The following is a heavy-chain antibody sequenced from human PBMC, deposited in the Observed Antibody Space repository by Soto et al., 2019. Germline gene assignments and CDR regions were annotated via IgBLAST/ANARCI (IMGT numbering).Heavy chain of an antibody. V-gene: IGHV4-31*03. J-gene: IGHJ6*02. CDR1: GGSISSGSYY. D-gene: IGHD5-12*01. Sequence: SETLSLTCTVSGGSISSGSYYWSWIRQHPGKALEWIGFIYYSGNTYYRPSLQSRITISIDTSKNQFSLKLSSVTAADTAMYSRARDPNGGNALHYDMEFWGQVTTVVFSS. CDR3: ARDPNGGNALHYDMEF. CDR2: IYYSGNT.